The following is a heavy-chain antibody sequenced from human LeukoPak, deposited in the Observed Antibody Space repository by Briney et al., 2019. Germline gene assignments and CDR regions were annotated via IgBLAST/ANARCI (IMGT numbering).Heavy chain of an antibody. J-gene: IGHJ4*02. CDR2: IYPGDSET. CDR1: GYTFTGYW. D-gene: IGHD2-2*01. V-gene: IGHV5-51*01. Sequence: GESLKISCKGAGYTFTGYWVAWVRQMPGKGLEWMGIIYPGDSETRYSPSVQGQVTISVDKSITTAYLQWSSLKASDTAMYYCARGRYCDSTSCQRFDSWGQGTLVTVSS. CDR3: ARGRYCDSTSCQRFDS.